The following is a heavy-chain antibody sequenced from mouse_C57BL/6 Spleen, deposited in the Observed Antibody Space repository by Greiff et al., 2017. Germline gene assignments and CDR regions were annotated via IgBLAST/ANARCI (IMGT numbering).Heavy chain of an antibody. CDR2: IDPNSGGT. Sequence: QVQLQQPGAELVKPGASVKLSCKASGYTFTSYWMHWVKQRPGRGLEGIGRIDPNSGGTKYNEKFTSKATLTVDKPSSTAYMQLSSLTSADSAGYYCARTGNDYYSDSWVADWGQGTLVTVSA. J-gene: IGHJ3*01. V-gene: IGHV1-72*01. D-gene: IGHD2-3*01. CDR1: GYTFTSYW. CDR3: ARTGNDYYSDSWVAD.